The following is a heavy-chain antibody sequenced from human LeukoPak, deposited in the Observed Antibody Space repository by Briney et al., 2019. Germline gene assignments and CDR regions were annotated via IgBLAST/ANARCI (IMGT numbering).Heavy chain of an antibody. J-gene: IGHJ4*02. D-gene: IGHD6-19*01. Sequence: SETLSLPCTVSGGSISSGDYYWSWIRQPPGKGLEWIGYIYYSGSTYYNPSLKSRVTISVDTSKTQFSLKLSSVTAADTAVYYCARRRTAVLGYFDYWGQGTLVTVSS. CDR3: ARRRTAVLGYFDY. CDR1: GGSISSGDYY. V-gene: IGHV4-30-4*01. CDR2: IYYSGST.